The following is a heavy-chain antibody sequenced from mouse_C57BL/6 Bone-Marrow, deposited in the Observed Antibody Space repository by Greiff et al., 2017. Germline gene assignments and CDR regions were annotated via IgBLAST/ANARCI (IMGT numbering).Heavy chain of an antibody. J-gene: IGHJ4*01. D-gene: IGHD1-1*02. V-gene: IGHV1-69*01. CDR2: IDPSDSYT. Sequence: QVQLQQPGAELVMPGASVKLSCKASGYTFTSYWMHWVKQRPGQGLEWIGEIDPSDSYTNYNQKFKGKSTLTVDKSSSTAYMQLSSLTSEDSAVYYCAREEISYGAMDYGGQGTSVTVSA. CDR1: GYTFTSYW. CDR3: AREEISYGAMDY.